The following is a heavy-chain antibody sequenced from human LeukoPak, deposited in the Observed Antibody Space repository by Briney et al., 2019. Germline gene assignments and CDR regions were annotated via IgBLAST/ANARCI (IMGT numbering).Heavy chain of an antibody. CDR1: GFTFRDYY. Sequence: GGSLRLSCAASGFTFRDYYMGWIRQAPGKGLEWVSSISSSSSYIYYADSVKGRFAISRDNAKNSLYLQMNSLRAEDTAVYYCARDPPYSGSYFQHWGQGTLVTVSS. CDR2: ISSSSSYI. J-gene: IGHJ1*01. V-gene: IGHV3-11*06. D-gene: IGHD1-26*01. CDR3: ARDPPYSGSYFQH.